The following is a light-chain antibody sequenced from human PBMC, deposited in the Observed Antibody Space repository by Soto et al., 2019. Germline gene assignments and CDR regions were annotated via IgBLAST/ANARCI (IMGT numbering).Light chain of an antibody. CDR1: SGHSSYI. J-gene: IGLJ2*01. CDR3: ETWDSTPPVV. V-gene: IGLV4-60*03. Sequence: QTVVTQSSSASASLGSSVKLTCTLSSGHSSYIIAWHQQQPGKAPRYLMKLEGSGSYNKGSGVPDRFSGSSSGADRYLTIPTLQSGDGADYYCETWDSTPPVVFGGGTKLTVL. CDR2: LEGSGSY.